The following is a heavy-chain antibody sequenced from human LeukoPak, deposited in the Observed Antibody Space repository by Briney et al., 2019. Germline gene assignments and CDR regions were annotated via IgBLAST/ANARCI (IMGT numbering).Heavy chain of an antibody. J-gene: IGHJ3*02. CDR3: AMYYDILTGYYDAFDI. V-gene: IGHV1-69*13. CDR1: GGTCSSYA. CDR2: IIPIFGTA. D-gene: IGHD3-9*01. Sequence: SVKLSCKASGGTCSSYAISWVRQAPAQGLEWMGGIIPIFGTATYAKQFQGRVTTTADESTSTAYMELSSLRSEDTAVYYCAMYYDILTGYYDAFDIWGQGTMVTVSS.